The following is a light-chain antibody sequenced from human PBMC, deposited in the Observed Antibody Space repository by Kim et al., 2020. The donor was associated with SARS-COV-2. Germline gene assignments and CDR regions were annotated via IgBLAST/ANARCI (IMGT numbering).Light chain of an antibody. J-gene: IGLJ1*01. CDR2: SKN. CDR3: AAWDDSLNGLYV. V-gene: IGLV1-44*01. CDR1: SSNIRSNT. Sequence: QRVTISCSGSSSNIRSNTGNWYQQLPATAPQLILYSKNQRPSGVRDRFSGSKSGTSASLAISGLQSEDESDYYCAAWDDSLNGLYVFGTGTKVPVL.